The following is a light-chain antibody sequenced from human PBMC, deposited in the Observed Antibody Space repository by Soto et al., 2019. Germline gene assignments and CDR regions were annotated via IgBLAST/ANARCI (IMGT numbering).Light chain of an antibody. J-gene: IGLJ1*01. CDR1: SSDVGGYNY. CDR3: SSYTSTNTPYV. CDR2: EVS. V-gene: IGLV2-14*01. Sequence: QSVLTQPASVSGSPGQSITISCTGTSSDVGGYNYVSWYQQQSGKAPKLMIHEVSNRPSGVSSRFSGSKSGNTASLTISGLQADDEATYYCSSYTSTNTPYVFGTGTKLTAL.